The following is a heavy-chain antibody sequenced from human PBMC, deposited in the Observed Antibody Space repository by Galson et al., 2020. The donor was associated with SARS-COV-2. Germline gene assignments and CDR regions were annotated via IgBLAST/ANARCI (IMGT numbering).Heavy chain of an antibody. CDR3: ARSLSLGECSGGSCYSY. CDR2: ISPYTGDT. J-gene: IGHJ1*01. V-gene: IGHV1-18*01. Sequence: ASVKVSCKASGYTFTTYYISWVRQAPGPGLEWMGWISPYTGDTNYAQNLQGRVSMTTDTSTGTAYMELKSLRSDDTAVYFCARSLSLGECSGGSCYSYWGQGTLVTVSS. CDR1: GYTFTTYY. D-gene: IGHD2-15*01.